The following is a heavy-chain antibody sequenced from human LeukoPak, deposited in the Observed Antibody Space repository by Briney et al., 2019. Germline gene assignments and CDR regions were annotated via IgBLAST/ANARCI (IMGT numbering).Heavy chain of an antibody. CDR3: AKDHYDSSGYHAPFDY. J-gene: IGHJ4*02. V-gene: IGHV3-7*01. D-gene: IGHD3-22*01. Sequence: GGSLRLSCAASGFTFSSYWMSWVRQAPGKGLEWVANIKQDGSEKYYVDSVKGRFTISRDNAKNSLYLQMNSLRAEDTAVYYCAKDHYDSSGYHAPFDYWGQGTLVTVSS. CDR1: GFTFSSYW. CDR2: IKQDGSEK.